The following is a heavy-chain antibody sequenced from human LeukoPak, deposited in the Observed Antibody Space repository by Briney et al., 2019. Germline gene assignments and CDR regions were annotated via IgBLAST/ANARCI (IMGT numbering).Heavy chain of an antibody. J-gene: IGHJ4*02. V-gene: IGHV3-7*01. CDR3: ARAYKEDSGYDYVWERGFDY. CDR1: GFTFSSYW. CDR2: IKQDGSEK. Sequence: PGGSLRLSCAASGFTFSSYWMSWVRQAPGKGLEWVANIKQDGSEKYYVDSVKGRFTISRDNAKSSLYLQMNSLRAEDTAVYYCARAYKEDSGYDYVWERGFDYWGQGTLVTVSS. D-gene: IGHD5-12*01.